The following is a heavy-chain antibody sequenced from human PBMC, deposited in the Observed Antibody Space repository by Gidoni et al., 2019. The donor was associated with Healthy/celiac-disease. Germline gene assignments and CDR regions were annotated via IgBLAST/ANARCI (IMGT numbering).Heavy chain of an antibody. D-gene: IGHD6-19*01. CDR2: IYYSGST. CDR1: GGSISSSSYY. V-gene: IGHV4-39*01. Sequence: QLQLQESGPGLVKPSETLSLTCTVSGGSISSSSYYWGWIRQPPGKGLEWIGSIYYSGSTYYNPSLKSRVTISVDTSKNQFSLKLSSVTAADTAVYYCARHVGSGWYGIDYWGQGTLVTVSS. CDR3: ARHVGSGWYGIDY. J-gene: IGHJ4*02.